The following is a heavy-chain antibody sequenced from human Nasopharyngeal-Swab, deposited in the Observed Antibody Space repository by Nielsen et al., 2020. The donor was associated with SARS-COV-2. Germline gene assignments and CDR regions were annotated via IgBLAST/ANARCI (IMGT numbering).Heavy chain of an antibody. D-gene: IGHD2-15*01. CDR3: ARQRQYCSGGSCYSKWFDP. CDR2: IYPGDSDT. J-gene: IGHJ5*02. V-gene: IGHV5-51*01. Sequence: GESLKISCKGSGYSFPSYWIGWVRQMPGKGLEWMGIIYPGDSDTRYIPSFEGQVTISADKSISTAYLQWSSLKASDTAMYYCARQRQYCSGGSCYSKWFDPWGQGTLVTVSS. CDR1: GYSFPSYW.